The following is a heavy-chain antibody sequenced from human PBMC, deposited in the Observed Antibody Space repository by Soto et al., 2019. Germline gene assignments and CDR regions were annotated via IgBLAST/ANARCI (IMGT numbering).Heavy chain of an antibody. D-gene: IGHD3-10*01. CDR1: GGTFSSYA. Sequence: GASVKVSCKASGGTFSSYAISWVRQAPGQGLEWMGGIIPIFGTANYAQKFQGRVTITADESTSTAYMELSSLRSEDTAVYYCARSPRGEMAPINWFDPWGQGTLVTVSS. CDR3: ARSPRGEMAPINWFDP. CDR2: IIPIFGTA. J-gene: IGHJ5*02. V-gene: IGHV1-69*13.